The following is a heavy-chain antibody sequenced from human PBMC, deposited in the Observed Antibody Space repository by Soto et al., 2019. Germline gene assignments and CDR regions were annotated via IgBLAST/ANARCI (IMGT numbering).Heavy chain of an antibody. D-gene: IGHD3-22*01. V-gene: IGHV3-30*18. Sequence: GGSLRLSCAASGFTFSSYGMHWVRQAPGKGLEWVAVISYDGSNKYYADYVKGRFTISRDNSKNTLYLQMNSLRAEDTAVYYCAKDPTMIVPTRGFYFDYWGQGTLVTVSS. CDR1: GFTFSSYG. J-gene: IGHJ4*02. CDR2: ISYDGSNK. CDR3: AKDPTMIVPTRGFYFDY.